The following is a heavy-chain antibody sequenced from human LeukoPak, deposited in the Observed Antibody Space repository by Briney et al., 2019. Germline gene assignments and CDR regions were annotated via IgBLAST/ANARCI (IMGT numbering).Heavy chain of an antibody. CDR2: IHNGGST. V-gene: IGHV3-66*01. CDR1: GFSVSSNY. CDR3: AKDFRRDEYYYGSGTLRYFDY. J-gene: IGHJ4*02. D-gene: IGHD3-10*01. Sequence: PGGSLRLSCAASGFSVSSNYMNWVRQAPGKGLEWVSVIHNGGSTYYADSVKGRFTISRDNSKNTLYLQMNSLRAEDTAVYYCAKDFRRDEYYYGSGTLRYFDYWGQGTLVTVSS.